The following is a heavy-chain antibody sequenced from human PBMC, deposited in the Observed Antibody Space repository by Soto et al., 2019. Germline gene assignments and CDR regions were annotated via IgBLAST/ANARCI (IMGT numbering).Heavy chain of an antibody. CDR2: VNPILSMS. CDR3: ASNYGSGYRAFDS. Sequence: QVQLVQSGAEVKSAGSSVKVSCKASGDTFNFYSINWVRQAPGLGLEWVGRVNPILSMSNYAQRIQGRVTMTADTATVTAYMELRSLRSEDTAIYYCASNYGSGYRAFDSWGQGALVTVSS. J-gene: IGHJ4*02. CDR1: GDTFNFYS. D-gene: IGHD3-10*01. V-gene: IGHV1-69*02.